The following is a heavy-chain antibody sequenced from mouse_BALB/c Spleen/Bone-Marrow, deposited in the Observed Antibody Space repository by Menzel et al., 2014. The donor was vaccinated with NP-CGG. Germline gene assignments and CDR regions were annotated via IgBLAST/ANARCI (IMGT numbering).Heavy chain of an antibody. CDR2: IYPGDGDT. D-gene: IGHD3-1*01. CDR3: ARVGFSFDY. CDR1: GYASSTYW. J-gene: IGHJ2*01. V-gene: IGHV1-80*01. Sequence: QVQLQQSGAELVRPGSSVKISCKASGYASSTYWMNWVKQRPGQGLEWIGQIYPGDGDTNYNEKFKGKATLTADKSSSTASIQRSSLTSEDSAVYFCARVGFSFDYWGQGTTLTVSS.